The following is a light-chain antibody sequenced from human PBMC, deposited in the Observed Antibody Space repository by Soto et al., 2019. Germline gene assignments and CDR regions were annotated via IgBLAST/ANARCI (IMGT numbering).Light chain of an antibody. CDR1: SSNIGAGYD. CDR3: QPYDSSLSGLFV. Sequence: QSVLTQPPSVSGAPGQRVTISCTGSSSNIGAGYDVHWYQQLPGTAPKLLIYGNSNRPSGVPDRFSGSKSGTSASLAITGLRVEDGAFYYGQPYDSSLSGLFVFGTGPKLPAL. CDR2: GNS. V-gene: IGLV1-40*01. J-gene: IGLJ1*01.